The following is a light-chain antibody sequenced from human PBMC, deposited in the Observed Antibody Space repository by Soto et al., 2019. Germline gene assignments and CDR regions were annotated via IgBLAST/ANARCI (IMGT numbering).Light chain of an antibody. Sequence: IVMTQSPATLSVSPGERATLTCRASQSVSSNLAWYQQRPGQAPRLLIYSASTRATTIPARFSGSGSGTEFTLTISNLQSEDCAVYFCQQYDQWPPYTFGQGTKLEIK. V-gene: IGKV3-15*01. CDR2: SAS. CDR1: QSVSSN. J-gene: IGKJ2*01. CDR3: QQYDQWPPYT.